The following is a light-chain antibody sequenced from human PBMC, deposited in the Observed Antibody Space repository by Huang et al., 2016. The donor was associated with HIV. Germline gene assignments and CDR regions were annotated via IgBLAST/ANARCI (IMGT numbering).Light chain of an antibody. CDR3: QQYGSWPPWT. V-gene: IGKV3-15*01. CDR1: QSISSN. Sequence: IVMTQFPATLAVSPGKRATLSCRASQSISSNLVWYQQKPGQTPRLLIYDTSARATGVPPRFSGSGSGTDFTLTISNLQSEDFAVYYCQQYGSWPPWTFGQGTKVEMK. CDR2: DTS. J-gene: IGKJ1*01.